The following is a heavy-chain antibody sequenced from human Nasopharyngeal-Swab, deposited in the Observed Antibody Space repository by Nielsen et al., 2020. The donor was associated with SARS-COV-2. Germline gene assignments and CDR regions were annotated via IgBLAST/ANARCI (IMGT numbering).Heavy chain of an antibody. J-gene: IGHJ6*02. Sequence: GGSLRLSCAASGFTLNNAWMSWVRQAPGKGLEWVANIKQDGSEKYYVDSVKGRFTISRDNAKNSLYLQMNSLRAEDTAVYYCARDQIAAAGNYYYYGMDVWGQGTTVTVSS. CDR2: IKQDGSEK. CDR3: ARDQIAAAGNYYYYGMDV. CDR1: GFTLNNAW. V-gene: IGHV3-7*01. D-gene: IGHD6-13*01.